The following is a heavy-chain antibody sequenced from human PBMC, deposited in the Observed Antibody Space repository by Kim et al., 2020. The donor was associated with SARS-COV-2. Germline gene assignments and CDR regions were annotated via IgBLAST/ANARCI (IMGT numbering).Heavy chain of an antibody. Sequence: GGSLRLSCAASGFTFSTYSMNWVRQAPGKGLEWVSYISSSSSSIFYADSVKGRFTISRDNAKNSLYLQMSSLRDEDTAVYYCARDYFGSGTYQDSWGQGTLVTVSS. D-gene: IGHD3-10*01. V-gene: IGHV3-48*02. CDR3: ARDYFGSGTYQDS. CDR2: ISSSSSSI. CDR1: GFTFSTYS. J-gene: IGHJ4*02.